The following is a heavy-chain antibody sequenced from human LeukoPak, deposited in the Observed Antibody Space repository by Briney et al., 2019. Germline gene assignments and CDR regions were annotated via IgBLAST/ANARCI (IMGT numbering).Heavy chain of an antibody. D-gene: IGHD3-16*02. CDR3: ARGFRYVWGDYRVTPRWFPLDY. J-gene: IGHJ4*02. CDR2: VNHSGRT. V-gene: IGHV4-34*01. CDR1: GGSFSDYW. Sequence: SETLSLTCAVYGGSFSDYWWTWIRQSPGKGLEWIGEVNHSGRTNYNPSLKSRVTISVDTSKDQFSLRLTSVTAADTAVYYCARGFRYVWGDYRVTPRWFPLDYWGQGTLVTVSS.